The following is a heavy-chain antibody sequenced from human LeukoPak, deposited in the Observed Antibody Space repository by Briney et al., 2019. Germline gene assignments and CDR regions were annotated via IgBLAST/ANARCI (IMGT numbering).Heavy chain of an antibody. CDR1: GGSISNFY. Sequence: SETLSLTCTVSGGSISNFYWSWIRQPAGKTLEWIGRIYSSGSTNYNPSLKSRVTMSLDTSKNQFSLKLSSVTAADTAVYFCARETTGAGTARPFDYWGPGNLVTVSS. CDR2: IYSSGST. D-gene: IGHD6-13*01. CDR3: ARETTGAGTARPFDY. J-gene: IGHJ4*02. V-gene: IGHV4-4*07.